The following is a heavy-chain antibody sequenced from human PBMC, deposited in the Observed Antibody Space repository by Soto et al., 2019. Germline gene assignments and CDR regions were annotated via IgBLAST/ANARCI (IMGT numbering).Heavy chain of an antibody. V-gene: IGHV6-1*01. Sequence: SQTLSLTCAISGYSVSGKSAALNFISQSPSRGLEWLGRTYYRSKWYNDYAVSVKSRITVTPDTSKNQFSLHLNSVTPEDTAGEYCAREFPDYESSDSYFDEWGQGARVTGYS. CDR2: TYYRSKWYN. J-gene: IGHJ4*02. D-gene: IGHD3-22*01. CDR1: GYSVSGKSAA. CDR3: AREFPDYESSDSYFDE.